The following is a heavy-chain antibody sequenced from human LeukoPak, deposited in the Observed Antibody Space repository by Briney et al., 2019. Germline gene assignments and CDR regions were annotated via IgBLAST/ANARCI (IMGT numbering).Heavy chain of an antibody. CDR2: ISGSGGST. V-gene: IGHV3-23*01. CDR3: AEDLLTMVRGGSFDY. D-gene: IGHD3-10*01. Sequence: PGGSLRLSCAASGLTFSSYAMSWVRQAPGKGLEWVSAISGSGGSTYYADSVKGRFTISRDNSKNTLYLQMNSLRAEDTAVYYCAEDLLTMVRGGSFDYWGQGTLVTVSS. CDR1: GLTFSSYA. J-gene: IGHJ4*02.